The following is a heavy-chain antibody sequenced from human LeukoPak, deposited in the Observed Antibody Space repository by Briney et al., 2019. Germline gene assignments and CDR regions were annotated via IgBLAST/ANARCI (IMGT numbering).Heavy chain of an antibody. J-gene: IGHJ5*02. D-gene: IGHD2-8*02. CDR3: ARSAGALWWFDP. CDR1: GGSISSYY. CDR2: IYYSGGT. V-gene: IGHV4-59*08. Sequence: SETLSLTCTVSGGSISSYYWSWIRQPPGKGLEWIGYIYYSGGTNYNPSLKSRVTISVDTSKNQFSLKLGSVTAADTAVYYCARSAGALWWFDPWGQGTLVTVSS.